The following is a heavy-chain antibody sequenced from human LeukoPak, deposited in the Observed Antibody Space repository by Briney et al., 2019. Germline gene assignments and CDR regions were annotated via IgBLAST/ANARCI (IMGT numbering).Heavy chain of an antibody. V-gene: IGHV1-69*05. CDR2: IIPIFCTA. CDR3: ASNRNWFDP. CDR1: GGPFSSYA. J-gene: IGHJ5*02. Sequence: SVKVSCTASGGPFSSYAISWVRQAPGQGLEWMGGIIPIFCTANYAQKFQGRVTITTDESTSTAYMELRSLRSEDTAVYYCASNRNWFDPWGQGTLVTVSS. D-gene: IGHD3-16*02.